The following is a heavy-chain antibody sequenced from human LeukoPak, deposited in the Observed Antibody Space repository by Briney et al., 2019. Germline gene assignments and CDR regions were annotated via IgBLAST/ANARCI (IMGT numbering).Heavy chain of an antibody. Sequence: GASVKVSCKASGGTFSSYAISWVRQAPGQGLEWMGGIIPIFGTANYAQKFQGRVTITADKSTSTAYMELSSLRSEDTAVYYRARDNKLYYDSRKGVAWFDPWGQGTLVTVSS. CDR2: IIPIFGTA. CDR3: ARDNKLYYDSRKGVAWFDP. CDR1: GGTFSSYA. D-gene: IGHD3-22*01. J-gene: IGHJ5*02. V-gene: IGHV1-69*06.